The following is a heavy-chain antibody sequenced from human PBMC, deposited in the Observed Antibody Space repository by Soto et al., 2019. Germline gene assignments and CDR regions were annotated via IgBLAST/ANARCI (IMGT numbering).Heavy chain of an antibody. V-gene: IGHV1-18*01. CDR2: ISAYNGNT. CDR3: ARRRGYCSGGSCQPRAFDI. J-gene: IGHJ3*02. Sequence: ASVKVSCKASGYTFTSYGISWVRQAPGQGLEWMGWISAYNGNTNYAQKLQGRVTMTTDTSTSTAYMELRSLRSDDTAVYYCARRRGYCSGGSCQPRAFDIWGQGTVVTVSS. D-gene: IGHD2-15*01. CDR1: GYTFTSYG.